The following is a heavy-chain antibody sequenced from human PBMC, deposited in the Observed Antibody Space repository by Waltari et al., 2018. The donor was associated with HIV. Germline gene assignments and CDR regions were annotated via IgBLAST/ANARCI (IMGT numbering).Heavy chain of an antibody. V-gene: IGHV1-69*01. CDR1: GGTFSSYA. Sequence: HVQLVQSGAEVKKPGSSVKVSCKASGGTFSSYAISWVRPPPGQGLEWMGGIIPIFGTANYAQKFQGRVTITADESTRTAYMELSSLRSEDTAVYYCASPPAGDGYSGYARWGQGTLVTVSS. D-gene: IGHD5-12*01. CDR2: IIPIFGTA. CDR3: ASPPAGDGYSGYAR. J-gene: IGHJ4*02.